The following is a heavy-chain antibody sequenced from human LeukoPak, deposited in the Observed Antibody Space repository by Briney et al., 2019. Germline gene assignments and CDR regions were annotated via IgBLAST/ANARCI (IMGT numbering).Heavy chain of an antibody. V-gene: IGHV4-59*08. D-gene: IGHD4-17*01. CDR2: IYYSGSS. J-gene: IGHJ5*01. CDR3: ARRLRQNLFDP. CDR1: GVSISSDY. Sequence: PSETLSLPCTVSGVSISSDYWSWIRLPPGKGLEWIGYIYYSGSSNYNPSLKSRVTMSVDTSKNQFSLKLTSVTAADTAVYYCARRLRQNLFDPWGQGTLVTVSS.